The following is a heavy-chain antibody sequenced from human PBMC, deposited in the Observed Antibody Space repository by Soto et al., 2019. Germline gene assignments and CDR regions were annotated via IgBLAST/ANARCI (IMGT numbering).Heavy chain of an antibody. V-gene: IGHV3-21*06. Sequence: VGSLRLSCEGSGFNFRNFNMIWVRQAPGKGLEWVSSVSGNSSYIYYADSVKGRFTVSRDNANNLVFLQMNGLRPEDTAMYYCARDLRGHYGPWGQGTMVTVSS. D-gene: IGHD4-17*01. CDR3: ARDLRGHYGP. CDR2: VSGNSSYI. CDR1: GFNFRNFN. J-gene: IGHJ3*01.